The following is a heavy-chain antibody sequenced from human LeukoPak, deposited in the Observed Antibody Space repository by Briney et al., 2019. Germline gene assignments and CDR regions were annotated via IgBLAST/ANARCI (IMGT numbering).Heavy chain of an antibody. J-gene: IGHJ4*02. CDR3: AKTGSADYDLDY. V-gene: IGHV3-30*18. Sequence: GGSLRLSCAASGFTFSSYGMHWVRQAPGKGLEWVAVISYDGSNKYYADSVKGRFTISRDNSKNTLYLQMNSLRAEGTAVYYCAKTGSADYDLDYWGQGTLVTVSS. CDR1: GFTFSSYG. D-gene: IGHD3-22*01. CDR2: ISYDGSNK.